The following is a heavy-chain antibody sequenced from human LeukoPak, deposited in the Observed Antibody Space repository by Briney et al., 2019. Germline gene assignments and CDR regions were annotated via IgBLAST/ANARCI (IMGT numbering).Heavy chain of an antibody. CDR3: ARGRRGAPYYYDSSGYSHYYFDY. D-gene: IGHD3-22*01. V-gene: IGHV4-34*01. CDR2: INHSGST. CDR1: GESFSGYY. J-gene: IGHJ4*02. Sequence: TSETLSLTCAVYGESFSGYYWSWIRQPPGKGLEWIGEINHSGSTNYNPSLKSRVTISVDTSKNQFSLKLSSVTAADTAVYYCARGRRGAPYYYDSSGYSHYYFDYWGQGTLVTVSS.